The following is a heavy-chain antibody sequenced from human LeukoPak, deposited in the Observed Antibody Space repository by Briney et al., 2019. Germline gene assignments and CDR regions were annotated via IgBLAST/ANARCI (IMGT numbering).Heavy chain of an antibody. V-gene: IGHV3-23*01. CDR1: GFTFSSYA. D-gene: IGHD3-3*01. Sequence: SGGSLRLSCAASGFTFSSYAMSWVRQAPGKGPEWVSGISGSGGSTYYADSVKGRFTISRDNSKNTLYLQMNSLRAEDTAVYYCAKGETYYDFWSGYSQGPYWGQGTLVTVSS. CDR3: AKGETYYDFWSGYSQGPY. CDR2: ISGSGGST. J-gene: IGHJ4*02.